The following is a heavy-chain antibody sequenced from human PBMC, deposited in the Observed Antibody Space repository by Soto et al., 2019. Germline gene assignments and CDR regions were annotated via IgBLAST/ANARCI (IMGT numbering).Heavy chain of an antibody. CDR2: IWYDGSNK. V-gene: IGHV3-33*01. J-gene: IGHJ3*02. CDR3: AMDRHDAFDI. CDR1: GFTFSSYG. Sequence: QVQLVESGGGVVQPGRSLRLSCAASGFTFSSYGMHWVRQAPGKGLEWVAVIWYDGSNKYYADSVKGRFTISRDNSKNSLYLQMNSLIAEDTAVYYCAMDRHDAFDIWGQGTMVTVSS.